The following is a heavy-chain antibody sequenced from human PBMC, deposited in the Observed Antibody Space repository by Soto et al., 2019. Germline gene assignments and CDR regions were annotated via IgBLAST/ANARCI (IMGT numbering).Heavy chain of an antibody. J-gene: IGHJ5*02. D-gene: IGHD3-10*01. CDR3: ARENYYYGSGSSNWFDP. CDR2: ISYDGSNK. CDR1: GFTFSSYA. V-gene: IGHV3-30-3*01. Sequence: PGGSLRLSCAASGFTFSSYAMHWVRQAPGKGLEWVAVISYDGSNKYYADSVKGRFTISRDNSKNTLYLQMNSLRAEDTAVYYCARENYYYGSGSSNWFDPWGQGTLVTVS.